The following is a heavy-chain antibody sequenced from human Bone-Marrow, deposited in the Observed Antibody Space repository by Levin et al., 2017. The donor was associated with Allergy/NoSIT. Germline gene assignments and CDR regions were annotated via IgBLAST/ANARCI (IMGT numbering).Heavy chain of an antibody. J-gene: IGHJ4*02. CDR3: ARASIAAETDLDY. CDR1: GFTFSDYY. V-gene: IGHV3-11*01. D-gene: IGHD6-13*01. Sequence: TGGSLRLSCAASGFTFSDYYMNWIRRAPGKGLEWISYISGSGITIHYADSVRGRFTISRDNAKNSLYLQMDSLRADDTAIFYCARASIAAETDLDYWGQGTLVTVSS. CDR2: ISGSGITI.